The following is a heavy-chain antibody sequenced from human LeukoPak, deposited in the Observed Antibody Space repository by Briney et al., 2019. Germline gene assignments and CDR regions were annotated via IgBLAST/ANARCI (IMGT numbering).Heavy chain of an antibody. CDR3: AKHSLGSYFGGDCYSAFGY. CDR1: GYTFRIYA. CDR2: ISGSGGST. V-gene: IGHV3-23*01. J-gene: IGHJ4*02. Sequence: GGSLRLSCAASGYTFRIYAMSWVRQAPGKGLEWVSAISGSGGSTYYADSVKGRFTISRDNSRNTLYLQMNSLRAEDMAEYYSAKHSLGSYFGGDCYSAFGYWGQGTLVTVSS. D-gene: IGHD2-21*02.